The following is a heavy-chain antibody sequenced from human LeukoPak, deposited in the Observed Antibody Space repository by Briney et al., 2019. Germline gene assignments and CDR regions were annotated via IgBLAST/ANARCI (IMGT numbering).Heavy chain of an antibody. D-gene: IGHD3-22*01. CDR1: GGSIGSGSYY. CDR2: IYTSGST. J-gene: IGHJ4*02. Sequence: SQTLSLTCTVSGGSIGSGSYYWSWIRQPAGKGLEWIGRIYTSGSTNYNPSLKSRVTISVDTSKNQFSLKLSSVTAADTAVYYCASSESSRYVTGFLDYWGQGTLVTVSS. CDR3: ASSESSRYVTGFLDY. V-gene: IGHV4-61*02.